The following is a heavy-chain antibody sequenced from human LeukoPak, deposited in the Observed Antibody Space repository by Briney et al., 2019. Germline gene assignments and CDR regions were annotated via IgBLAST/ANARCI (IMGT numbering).Heavy chain of an antibody. CDR1: GGSFSGYH. CDR3: ARELVTMVRGGDLYY. Sequence: SETLSLTCAVYGGSFSGYHWSWIRQPPGKGLEWIGEINHSGSTNYNPSLKSRVTISVDTSKNQFSLKLSSVTAADTAVYYCARELVTMVRGGDLYYWGQGTLVTVSS. CDR2: INHSGST. V-gene: IGHV4-34*01. J-gene: IGHJ4*02. D-gene: IGHD3-10*01.